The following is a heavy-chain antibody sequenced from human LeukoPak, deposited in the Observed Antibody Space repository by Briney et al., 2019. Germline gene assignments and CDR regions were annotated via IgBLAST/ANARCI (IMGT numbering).Heavy chain of an antibody. CDR2: ISAYNGNT. V-gene: IGHV1-18*01. D-gene: IGHD3-22*01. CDR1: GYTFTSYG. J-gene: IGHJ4*02. CDR3: ARDPGYYDSSGYSDY. Sequence: ASVKVSCKASGYTFTSYGISWVRQAPGQGLEWMGWISAYNGNTNYTQKLQGRVTMTTDTSTSTAYMELRSLRSDDTAVYYCARDPGYYDSSGYSDYWGQGTLVTVSS.